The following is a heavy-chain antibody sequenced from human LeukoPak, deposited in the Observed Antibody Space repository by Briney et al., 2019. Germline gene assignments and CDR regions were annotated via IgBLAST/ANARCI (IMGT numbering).Heavy chain of an antibody. J-gene: IGHJ4*02. V-gene: IGHV3-30*03. CDR1: GFTFSTFA. D-gene: IGHD4-11*01. CDR3: ATVITVLNHIDY. Sequence: GGSLRLSCAASGFTFSTFAMIWVRQAPGKGLEWVAVISSDGTIRYYADSVKGRFTISRDNSNNTLYLRMNRLGAEDTAVYYCATVITVLNHIDYWGQGTLVTVSS. CDR2: ISSDGTIR.